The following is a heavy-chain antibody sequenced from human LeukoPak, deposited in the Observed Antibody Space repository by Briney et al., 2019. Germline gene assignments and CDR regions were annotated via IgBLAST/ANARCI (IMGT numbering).Heavy chain of an antibody. D-gene: IGHD2-21*01. Sequence: LPGGSRRLSCAASGFTFSSYAMSWVRQAPGKGLEWVSAISGSGGSTYYADSVKGRFTISRDNSKNTLYLQMNSLRAEDTAVYYCAKDSRAHCGGCEFDIWGQGTMVTVSS. CDR3: AKDSRAHCGGCEFDI. J-gene: IGHJ3*02. V-gene: IGHV3-23*01. CDR1: GFTFSSYA. CDR2: ISGSGGST.